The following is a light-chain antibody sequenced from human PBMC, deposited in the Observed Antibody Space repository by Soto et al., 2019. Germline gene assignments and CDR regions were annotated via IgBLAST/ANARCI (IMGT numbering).Light chain of an antibody. J-gene: IGKJ4*01. V-gene: IGKV3D-15*01. CDR2: GSS. CDR3: QQYNDWPSLT. Sequence: DIVMTQSPATLSVSPGERATLSCRASQRVDSSLAWYQQKPGQAPRLLIYGSSTRATGIPARFSGSGSRTEFTLNLISVQSDDVTNYYCQQYNDWPSLTFGGGPKVEIK. CDR1: QRVDSS.